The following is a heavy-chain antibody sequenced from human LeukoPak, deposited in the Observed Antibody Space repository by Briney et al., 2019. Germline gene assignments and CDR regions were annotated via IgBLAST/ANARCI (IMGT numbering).Heavy chain of an antibody. CDR2: IYSGGST. CDR3: ARTIVDYGDYMDAFDI. Sequence: GGSLRLSCAASGFTVSSNYMSWVRQAPGKGLEWVSVIYSGGSTYYADSVKGRFTISRDNSKNTLYLQMNSLRAEDTAVYCCARTIVDYGDYMDAFDIWGQGTMVTVSS. V-gene: IGHV3-53*01. CDR1: GFTVSSNY. D-gene: IGHD4-17*01. J-gene: IGHJ3*02.